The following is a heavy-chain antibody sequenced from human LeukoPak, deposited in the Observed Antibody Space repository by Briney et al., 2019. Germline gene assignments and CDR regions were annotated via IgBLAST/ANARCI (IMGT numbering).Heavy chain of an antibody. CDR3: ASFEVGA. D-gene: IGHD3-10*01. CDR1: GYTFTNNF. J-gene: IGHJ5*02. Sequence: ASVKVSCKASGYTFTNNFMHWVRQAPGQGLEWMGRINPNSGDTNYAQKFQGRVTMTRDTSISTAYMELNRVRSDDTAVYYCASFEVGAWGQGTLVTVSS. V-gene: IGHV1-2*06. CDR2: INPNSGDT.